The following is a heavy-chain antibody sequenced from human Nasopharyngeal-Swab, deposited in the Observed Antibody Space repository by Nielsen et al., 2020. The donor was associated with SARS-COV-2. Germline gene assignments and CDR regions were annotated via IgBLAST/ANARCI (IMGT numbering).Heavy chain of an antibody. V-gene: IGHV1-69*01. J-gene: IGHJ4*02. Sequence: WVRQAPGQGLEWMGGIIPIFGTANYAQKFQGRVTITADESTSTAYMELSSPRSEDTAVYYCARDLGWFSNWGQGTLVTVSS. D-gene: IGHD2-15*01. CDR2: IIPIFGTA. CDR3: ARDLGWFSN.